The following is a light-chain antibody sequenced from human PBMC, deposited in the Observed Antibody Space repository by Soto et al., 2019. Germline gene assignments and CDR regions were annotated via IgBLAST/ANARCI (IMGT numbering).Light chain of an antibody. J-gene: IGKJ5*01. CDR3: QQYGSSPPIT. CDR2: GAS. CDR1: QSVSSSY. V-gene: IGKV3-20*01. Sequence: EIVLTQPPGTLSLSPGERATLSCRASQSVSSSYLTWYQQKPGQAPRLLIYGASSRATGIPDRFSGSGSRTDFTLPISRLEPEDFAVYYCQQYGSSPPITFGQGTRLEIK.